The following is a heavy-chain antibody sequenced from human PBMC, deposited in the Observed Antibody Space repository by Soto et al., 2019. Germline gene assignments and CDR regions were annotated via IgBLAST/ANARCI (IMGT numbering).Heavy chain of an antibody. CDR2: VHGGGST. V-gene: IGHV3-53*01. CDR1: GFTVSNNH. CDR3: AGRLTTAARLDY. Sequence: VQLVESGGGLIQPGGSLRLSCAASGFTVSNNHMTWVRQAAGKGLELVSFVHGGGSTSYADSVKGRFTISRDNSNNTLYLQMDSLRAEDTAIYYCAGRLTTAARLDYWGRGTLVTVSS. J-gene: IGHJ4*02. D-gene: IGHD3-16*01.